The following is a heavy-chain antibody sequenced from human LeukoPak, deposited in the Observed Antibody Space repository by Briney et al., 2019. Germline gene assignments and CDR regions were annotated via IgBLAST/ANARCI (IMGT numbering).Heavy chain of an antibody. CDR2: IIPIFGIA. CDR1: GGTFSCYA. CDR3: ARLNRYDSSGYSYYYYGMDV. D-gene: IGHD3-22*01. V-gene: IGHV1-69*04. Sequence: GSSVKVSCKASGGTFSCYAISWVRQAPGQGLEWMGRIIPIFGIANYAQKFQGRVTITADKSTSTAYMELSSLRSEDTAVYYCARLNRYDSSGYSYYYYGMDVWGQGTTVTVSS. J-gene: IGHJ6*02.